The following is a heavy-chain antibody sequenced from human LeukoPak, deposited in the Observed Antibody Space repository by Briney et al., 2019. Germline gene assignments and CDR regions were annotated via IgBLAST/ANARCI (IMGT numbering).Heavy chain of an antibody. CDR2: IKQDGSEK. CDR3: ARAAPLYCSSTSCLDYYYYMDV. D-gene: IGHD2-2*01. CDR1: GFTFSSYW. V-gene: IGHV3-7*01. Sequence: GGSLRLSCAASGFTFSSYWMSWVRQAPGKGLEWVANIKQDGSEKYYVDSVKGRFTISRDNAKNSLYLQMNSLRAEDTAVYYCARAAPLYCSSTSCLDYYYYMDVWGKGTTVTVSS. J-gene: IGHJ6*03.